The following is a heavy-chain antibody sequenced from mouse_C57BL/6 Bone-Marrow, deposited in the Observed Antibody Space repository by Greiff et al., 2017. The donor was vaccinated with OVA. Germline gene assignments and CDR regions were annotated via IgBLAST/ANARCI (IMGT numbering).Heavy chain of an antibody. Sequence: EVQLQESGPELVKPGASVKISCKASGYSFTDYNMNWVKQSNGKSLEWIGVINPNYGTTSYNQKFKGKATLTVDQSSSTAYMQLNSLTSEDSAVYYCARSFYGSSYWYFDVWGTGTTVTVSS. D-gene: IGHD1-1*01. CDR1: GYSFTDYN. CDR2: INPNYGTT. V-gene: IGHV1-39*01. CDR3: ARSFYGSSYWYFDV. J-gene: IGHJ1*03.